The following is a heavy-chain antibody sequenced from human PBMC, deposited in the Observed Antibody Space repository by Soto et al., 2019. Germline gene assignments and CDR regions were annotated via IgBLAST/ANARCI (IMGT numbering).Heavy chain of an antibody. CDR3: AREQTDHDYYYYMDV. V-gene: IGHV3-7*01. CDR2: IKQDGSEK. Sequence: PGGSLRLSCAASGFTFSSYWMSWVRQAPGKGLEWVANIKQDGSEKYYVDSVKGRFTISRDNAKNSLYLQMNSLRAEDTAVYYCAREQTDHDYYYYMDVWGKGTTVTVSS. J-gene: IGHJ6*03. CDR1: GFTFSSYW.